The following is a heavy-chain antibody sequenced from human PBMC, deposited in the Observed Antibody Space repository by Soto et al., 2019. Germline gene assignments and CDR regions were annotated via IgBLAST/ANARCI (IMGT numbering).Heavy chain of an antibody. CDR2: IGGSGRTT. Sequence: GSLRLSCTASAFTFNNYAMSWVRQAPGKGLEWVSGIGGSGRTTYYADSVKGRFTISRDNSNNTLFLQMNSLRAEDTAVYYCAKSRYSDSSGDFYDYWGQGTLVTVSP. V-gene: IGHV3-23*01. CDR3: AKSRYSDSSGDFYDY. D-gene: IGHD3-22*01. CDR1: AFTFNNYA. J-gene: IGHJ4*02.